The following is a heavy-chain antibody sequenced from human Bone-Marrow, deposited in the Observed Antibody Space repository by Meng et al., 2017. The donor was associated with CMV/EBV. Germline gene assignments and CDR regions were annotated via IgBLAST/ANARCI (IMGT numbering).Heavy chain of an antibody. CDR2: IIPIFGTA. CDR3: AREGQYYYDSSGSFDY. D-gene: IGHD3-22*01. Sequence: SVKVFCKASGGTFSSYAISWVRQAPGQGLEWMGGIIPIFGTAKYAQKFQGRVTITTDESTSTAYRELSSLRSEDTAVYYGAREGQYYYDSSGSFDYWGQGTLVTFSS. V-gene: IGHV1-69*05. CDR1: GGTFSSYA. J-gene: IGHJ4*02.